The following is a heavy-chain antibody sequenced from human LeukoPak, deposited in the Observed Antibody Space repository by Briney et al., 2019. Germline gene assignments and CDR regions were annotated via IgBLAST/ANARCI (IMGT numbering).Heavy chain of an antibody. D-gene: IGHD3/OR15-3a*01. CDR1: GFTFSSYW. CDR2: IKQDGSEE. CDR3: ARDGLGSAFDY. J-gene: IGHJ4*02. Sequence: GGSLRLSCAASGFTFSSYWMTWVRQAPGKGLEWVANIKQDGSEEYYVDSVKGRFTISRDNAKNSLYLQMNSLRAEDTAVYYCARDGLGSAFDYWGQGTLVTVSS. V-gene: IGHV3-7*01.